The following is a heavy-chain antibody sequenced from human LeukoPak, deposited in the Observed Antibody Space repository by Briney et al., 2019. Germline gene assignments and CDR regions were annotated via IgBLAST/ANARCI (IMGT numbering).Heavy chain of an antibody. CDR2: ISYDGSNE. CDR3: ARVRAGYCTSTSCYTGMDV. D-gene: IGHD2-2*01. J-gene: IGHJ6*02. CDR1: GFTFSSYG. Sequence: GGSLRLPCAASGFTFSSYGMHWVRQAPGKGLEWVALISYDGSNEYYADSVRGRFTISRDNSKFTLYMQMNSLSAEDTAVYYCARVRAGYCTSTSCYTGMDVWGQGTTVTVSS. V-gene: IGHV3-30*03.